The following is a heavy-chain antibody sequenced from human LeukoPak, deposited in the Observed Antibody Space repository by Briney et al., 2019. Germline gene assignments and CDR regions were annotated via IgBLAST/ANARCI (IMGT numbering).Heavy chain of an antibody. CDR2: ISAYNGNT. V-gene: IGHV1-18*01. Sequence: ASVKVSCKASGYTFTSYGISWVRQAPGQGLEWMGWISAYNGNTNYAQKLQGRVTMTTDTSTSTAYMELRSLRSDDTAVYDCARDPDYDFWGGYYGWFVPWGQGTLVTVSS. CDR3: ARDPDYDFWGGYYGWFVP. J-gene: IGHJ5*02. D-gene: IGHD3-3*01. CDR1: GYTFTSYG.